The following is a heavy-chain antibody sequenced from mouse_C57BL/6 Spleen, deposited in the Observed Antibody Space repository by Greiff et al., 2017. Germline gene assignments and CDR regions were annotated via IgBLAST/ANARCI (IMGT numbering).Heavy chain of an antibody. V-gene: IGHV1-69*01. Sequence: QVQLQQPGAELVMPGASVKLSCKASGYTFTSYWMHWVKQRPGQGLEWIGEIDPSDSYTNYNPKFKGKSTLTVDTSSSTAYMQLSRLTSEDSAVYYCARYYNRSGGYFEVWGTGTTVTVSS. D-gene: IGHD1-1*01. CDR2: IDPSDSYT. J-gene: IGHJ1*03. CDR1: GYTFTSYW. CDR3: ARYYNRSGGYFEV.